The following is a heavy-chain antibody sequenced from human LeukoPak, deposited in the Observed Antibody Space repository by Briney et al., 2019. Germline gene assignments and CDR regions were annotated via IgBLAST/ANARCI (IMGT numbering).Heavy chain of an antibody. D-gene: IGHD6-13*01. CDR3: ARVRGAAAGTTWFDY. Sequence: GGSLRLSCAASGFTFGSYWMSWVRQAPGKGLEWVANIKQDGSEKYYVDSVKGRFTISRDNAKNSLYLQMNSLRAEDTAVYYCARVRGAAAGTTWFDYWGQGTLVTVSS. J-gene: IGHJ4*02. CDR1: GFTFGSYW. V-gene: IGHV3-7*01. CDR2: IKQDGSEK.